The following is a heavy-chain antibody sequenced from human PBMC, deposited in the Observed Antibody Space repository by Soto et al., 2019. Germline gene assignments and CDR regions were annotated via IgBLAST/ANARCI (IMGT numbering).Heavy chain of an antibody. V-gene: IGHV1-69*06. Sequence: QVPLVQSGAEVKKPGASVKVSCKASGGTFSSYAISWVRQAPGQGLEWMGGVIPISGTANYAHKFKGSVTISADKSTSTSYVELGYLRSADTDEYYCAIGYDFWSGDRRYYYYGMDVWGQGTTVTFCS. CDR2: VIPISGTA. D-gene: IGHD3-3*01. CDR3: AIGYDFWSGDRRYYYYGMDV. CDR1: GGTFSSYA. J-gene: IGHJ6*02.